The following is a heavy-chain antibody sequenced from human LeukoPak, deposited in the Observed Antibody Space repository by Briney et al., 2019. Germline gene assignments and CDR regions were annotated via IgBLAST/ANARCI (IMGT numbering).Heavy chain of an antibody. D-gene: IGHD3-10*01. J-gene: IGHJ4*02. CDR3: ARDGDTAIRGVNFDY. CDR1: GFTFSSYA. Sequence: QPGGSLRLSCAASGFTFSSYAMHWVRQAPGKGLEWVAVISYDGSNKYYADSVKGRFTISRDNSKNTLYLQMNSLRVEDTAVYYCARDGDTAIRGVNFDYWGQGTLVTVSS. CDR2: ISYDGSNK. V-gene: IGHV3-30-3*01.